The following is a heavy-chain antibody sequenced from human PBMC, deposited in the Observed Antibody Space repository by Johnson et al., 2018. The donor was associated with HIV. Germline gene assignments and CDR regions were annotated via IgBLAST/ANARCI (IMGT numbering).Heavy chain of an antibody. J-gene: IGHJ3*02. CDR2: RWYDGSST. CDR3: TRGPLTVGATIDALDI. V-gene: IGHV3-33*01. CDR1: GFTFSSYG. Sequence: QVQLVESGGGVVQPGRSLRLSCAASGFTFSSYGMHWVRQAPGKGLEWVAVRWYDGSSTSYADSVKGRFTISRDNAENTLYLQMNSLRAEDTAVYFCTRGPLTVGATIDALDIWGHGTMVTVSS. D-gene: IGHD1-26*01.